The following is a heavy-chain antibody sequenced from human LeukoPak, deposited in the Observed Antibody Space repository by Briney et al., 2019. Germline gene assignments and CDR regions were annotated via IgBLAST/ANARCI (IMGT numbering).Heavy chain of an antibody. CDR1: GFTFSNYG. CDR3: AFSYYHFWSGYKH. Sequence: GGSLRLSCAASGFTFSNYGMHWVREAPGTGLEWVEVLSYDGSNKYFADSVKGRFTISRDNSKNTLSLQMNSLRAEDTAVYYCAFSYYHFWSGYKHWGQGTLVTVSS. CDR2: LSYDGSNK. V-gene: IGHV3-30*03. J-gene: IGHJ4*02. D-gene: IGHD3-3*01.